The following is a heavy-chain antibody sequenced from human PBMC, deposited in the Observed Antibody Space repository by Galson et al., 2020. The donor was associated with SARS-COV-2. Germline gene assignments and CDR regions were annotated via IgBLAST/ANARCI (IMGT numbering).Heavy chain of an antibody. CDR2: FDPEDGET. Sequence: GESLKISCKVSGYTLTELSMHWVRQAPGKGLEWMGGFDPEDGETIYAQKFQGRVTMTEDTSTDTAYMELSSLRSEDTAVYYCATGSPQLVPGWFDPWGQGTLVTVSS. CDR3: ATGSPQLVPGWFDP. J-gene: IGHJ5*02. V-gene: IGHV1-24*01. D-gene: IGHD6-13*01. CDR1: GYTLTELS.